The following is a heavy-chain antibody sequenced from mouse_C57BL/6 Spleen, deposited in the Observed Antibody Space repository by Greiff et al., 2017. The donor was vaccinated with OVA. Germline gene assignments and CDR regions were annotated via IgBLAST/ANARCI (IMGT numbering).Heavy chain of an antibody. J-gene: IGHJ2*01. V-gene: IGHV1-64*01. CDR3: ARISITTVVADYVGY. CDR1: GYTFTSYW. D-gene: IGHD1-1*01. CDR2: IHPNSGST. Sequence: QVQLQQPGAELVKPGASVKLSCKASGYTFTSYWLHWVKQRPGQGLEWIGMIHPNSGSTNYNEKLKSKATLTVAKSSSTAYMQLSSLTSEDSAVYYCARISITTVVADYVGYWGQGTTLTVAS.